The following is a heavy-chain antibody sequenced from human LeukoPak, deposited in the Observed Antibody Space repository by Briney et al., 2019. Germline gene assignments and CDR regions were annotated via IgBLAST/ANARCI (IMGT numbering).Heavy chain of an antibody. CDR1: GFTFSSYS. V-gene: IGHV3-21*01. D-gene: IGHD5-24*01. CDR2: ISSSSSYI. CDR3: ARGLGMAEDY. Sequence: GGSLRLSCAASGFTFSSYSMNWVRQAPGKGLEWASSISSSSSYIYYADSVKGRFTISRDNAKSSLYLQMNSLRAEDTAVYYCARGLGMAEDYWGQGTLVTVSS. J-gene: IGHJ4*02.